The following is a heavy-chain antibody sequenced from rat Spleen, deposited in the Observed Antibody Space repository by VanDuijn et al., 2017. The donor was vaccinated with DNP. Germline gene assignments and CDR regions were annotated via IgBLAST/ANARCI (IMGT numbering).Heavy chain of an antibody. J-gene: IGHJ2*01. Sequence: EVQLQESGPGLVKPSQSLSLTCSVTGYSIISNYWGWIRKFPGNKMEWVGHINYSGSTTYNPSLKSRISITRDTSKNQFFLQLNSVTTEDTSTYYCARYTTGVDYWGQGVMVTVSS. CDR3: ARYTTGVDY. CDR1: GYSIISNY. CDR2: INYSGST. D-gene: IGHD1-11*01. V-gene: IGHV3-1*01.